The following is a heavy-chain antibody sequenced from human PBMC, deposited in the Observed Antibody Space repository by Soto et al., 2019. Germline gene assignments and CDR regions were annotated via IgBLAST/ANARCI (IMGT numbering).Heavy chain of an antibody. CDR2: IRSKAYGVTT. J-gene: IGHJ6*02. D-gene: IGHD2-2*01. CDR3: AKDTSVSRYSFFGMDV. CDR1: GFTFSDYA. V-gene: IGHV3-49*03. Sequence: SLRLSCKTSGFTFSDYAISWFRQAPGKGLEWVGVIRSKAYGVTTDYAASVKGRFAISREDSKSTAYLKMNSVTTEDTAVYLCAKDTSVSRYSFFGMDVWGHGTTVTVSS.